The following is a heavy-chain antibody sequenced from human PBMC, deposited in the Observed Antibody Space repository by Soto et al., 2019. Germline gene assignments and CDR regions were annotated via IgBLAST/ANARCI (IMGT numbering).Heavy chain of an antibody. J-gene: IGHJ6*03. V-gene: IGHV3-64*01. CDR3: ARRARPDFYYMDV. Sequence: GGSMRLSCAASGFTLSGYAMDWVRQAPGKGLEYVSGISSNGVGTYYANSVQGRFTISRDNSKNTVYLQMGSLRPEDMAVYYCARRARPDFYYMDVWGKGTTVTVSS. D-gene: IGHD6-6*01. CDR1: GFTLSGYA. CDR2: ISSNGVGT.